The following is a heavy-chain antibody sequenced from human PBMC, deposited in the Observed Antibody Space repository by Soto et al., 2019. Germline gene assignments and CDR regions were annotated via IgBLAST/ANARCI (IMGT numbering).Heavy chain of an antibody. V-gene: IGHV3-73*02. CDR2: IRSKANSYAT. CDR3: TTVYYDSSGYYRPFDY. J-gene: IGHJ4*02. Sequence: EVQLVESGGGLVQPGGSLKLSCAASGFTFSGSAMHWVRQASGKGLEWVGRIRSKANSYATAYAASVKGRFTISRDDSKNTAYLQMNSLKTEDTAVYYCTTVYYDSSGYYRPFDYWGQATLVTVSS. CDR1: GFTFSGSA. D-gene: IGHD3-22*01.